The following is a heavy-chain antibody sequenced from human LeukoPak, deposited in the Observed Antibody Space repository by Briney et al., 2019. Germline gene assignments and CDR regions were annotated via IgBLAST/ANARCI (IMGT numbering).Heavy chain of an antibody. V-gene: IGHV4-34*01. CDR1: GGSFSGYY. J-gene: IGHJ4*02. D-gene: IGHD3-22*01. Sequence: SETLSLTCAVYGGSFSGYYWTWIRQPPGKGLEWIVEINHSGITNYNPSLKSRVTISVDTSKNQFSLKLSSVTAADTAVYYCARGEDYYDQWYFDYWGQGTLVTVSS. CDR3: ARGEDYYDQWYFDY. CDR2: INHSGIT.